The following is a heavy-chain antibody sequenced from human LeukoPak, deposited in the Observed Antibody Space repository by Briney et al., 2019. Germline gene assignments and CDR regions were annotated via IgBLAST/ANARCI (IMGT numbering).Heavy chain of an antibody. CDR2: INHSGST. D-gene: IGHD3-10*01. J-gene: IGHJ4*02. CDR3: ARGLKGITMVRGGWFYFDY. V-gene: IGHV4-34*01. Sequence: SETLSLTCAVYGGSFSGYYWSWIHQPPGKGLEWIGEINHSGSTNYNPSLKSRVTISVDTSKNQFSLKLSSVTAADTAVYYCARGLKGITMVRGGWFYFDYWGQGTLVTVSS. CDR1: GGSFSGYY.